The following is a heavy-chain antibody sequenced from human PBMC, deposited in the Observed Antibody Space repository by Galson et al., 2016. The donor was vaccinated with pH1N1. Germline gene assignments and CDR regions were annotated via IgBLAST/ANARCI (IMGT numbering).Heavy chain of an antibody. V-gene: IGHV7-4-1*02. CDR2: INTNTGNP. Sequence: SVKVSCKASGYIFTTYFINWVRQAPGQGLEWMGWINTNTGNPTYARNFTGRLVPSLDTSVNTVYLQLSSLRADDTAAYYCVRSTDDDPFDIWGQGTMVTVSS. CDR1: GYIFTTYF. CDR3: VRSTDDDPFDI. J-gene: IGHJ3*02.